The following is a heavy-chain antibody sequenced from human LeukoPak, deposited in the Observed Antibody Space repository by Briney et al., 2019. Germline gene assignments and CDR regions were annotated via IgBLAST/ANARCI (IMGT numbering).Heavy chain of an antibody. D-gene: IGHD3-16*01. Sequence: PSETLSLTCTVSGGSLSSGTYYWGWIRQPPGKGLEWIGSIYHSGNAYYNQSLMSRVTISVDTSKNQFSLKVSSATAADTAVYYCARDLRGAYMDCFDYWGQGTLVTVSS. CDR3: ARDLRGAYMDCFDY. V-gene: IGHV4-39*07. J-gene: IGHJ4*02. CDR1: GGSLSSGTYY. CDR2: IYHSGNA.